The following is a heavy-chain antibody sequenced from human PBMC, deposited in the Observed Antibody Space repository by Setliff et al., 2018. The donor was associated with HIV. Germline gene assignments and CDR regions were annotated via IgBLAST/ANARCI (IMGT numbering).Heavy chain of an antibody. CDR1: GGSISSDNW. CDR3: ARQSADTAMGYFMSFDY. CDR2: IYHSEYT. J-gene: IGHJ4*02. Sequence: SETLSLTCAVSGGSISSDNWWTWVRQPPGKGLEWIGEIYHSEYTNYNASLKSRVSMSVDKSKNQFSLKLTSVTAADTALYYCARQSADTAMGYFMSFDYWDQGALVTVSS. V-gene: IGHV4-4*02. D-gene: IGHD5-18*01.